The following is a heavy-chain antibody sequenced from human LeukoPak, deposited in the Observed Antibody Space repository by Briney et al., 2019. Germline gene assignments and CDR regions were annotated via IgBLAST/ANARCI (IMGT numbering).Heavy chain of an antibody. CDR3: AKENYYDILTGYFDY. D-gene: IGHD3-9*01. Sequence: GGSLRLSCAAPGSTFSSYGMSWVRQAPGKGLEWVSAISGSGGSTYYADSVKGRFTISRDNSKNTLYLQMNSLRAEDTAVYYCAKENYYDILTGYFDYWGQGTLVTVSS. CDR1: GSTFSSYG. V-gene: IGHV3-23*01. J-gene: IGHJ4*02. CDR2: ISGSGGST.